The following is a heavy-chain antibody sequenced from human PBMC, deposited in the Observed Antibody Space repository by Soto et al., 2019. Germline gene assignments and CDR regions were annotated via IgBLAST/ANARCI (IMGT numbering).Heavy chain of an antibody. D-gene: IGHD4-17*01. Sequence: GGAPRLSLVPPGLPLYDYCMTWVRQAPGKGLEWVSIISESGGSTYYADSVKGRFTISRDNSKNTLYLQMNSLTAEDTALYYCANLVTTGSWGRGTQVTVSS. CDR3: ANLVTTGS. CDR1: GLPLYDYC. CDR2: ISESGGST. V-gene: IGHV3-23*01. J-gene: IGHJ5*02.